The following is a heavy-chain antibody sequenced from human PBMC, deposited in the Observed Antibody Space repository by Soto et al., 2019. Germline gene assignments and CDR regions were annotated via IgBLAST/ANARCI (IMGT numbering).Heavy chain of an antibody. CDR1: GYTFTSYG. D-gene: IGHD6-13*01. CDR2: ISAYNGNT. CDR3: ARDEGSSSWYGYYYYGMDV. V-gene: IGHV1-18*01. Sequence: VASVKVSCKASGYTFTSYGISCVRQAPGQGLEWMGWISAYNGNTNYAQKLQGRVTMTTDTSTSTAYMELRSLRSDDTAVYYCARDEGSSSWYGYYYYGMDVWGQGTTVTVSS. J-gene: IGHJ6*02.